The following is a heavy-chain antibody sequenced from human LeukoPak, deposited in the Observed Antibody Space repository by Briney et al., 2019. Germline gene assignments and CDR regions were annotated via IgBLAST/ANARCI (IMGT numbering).Heavy chain of an antibody. CDR1: GYTFTGYY. CDR3: AREGGSYRNAFDI. Sequence: ASVKVSCKASGYTFTGYYMHWVRQAPGQGLEWMGWINPNSGGTNYAQKFQGRVTMTRDTSISTAHMELSRLRSDDTAVYYCAREGGSYRNAFDIWGQGTMVTVSS. J-gene: IGHJ3*02. D-gene: IGHD1-26*01. CDR2: INPNSGGT. V-gene: IGHV1-2*02.